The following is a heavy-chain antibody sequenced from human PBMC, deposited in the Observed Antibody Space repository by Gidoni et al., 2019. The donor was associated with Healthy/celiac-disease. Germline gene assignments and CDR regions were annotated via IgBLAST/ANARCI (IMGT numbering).Heavy chain of an antibody. J-gene: IGHJ5*02. V-gene: IGHV4-59*08. CDR3: ASYCSSTSCWFDP. Sequence: QVQLQESGPGLVKPSETLSLTCTVSGGSISSYYWSWIRQPPGKGLEWIGYIYYSGSTNYNPSLKSRVTISVDTSKNQFSLKLSSVTAADTAVYYCASYCSSTSCWFDPWGQGTLVTVSS. CDR1: GGSISSYY. D-gene: IGHD2-2*01. CDR2: IYYSGST.